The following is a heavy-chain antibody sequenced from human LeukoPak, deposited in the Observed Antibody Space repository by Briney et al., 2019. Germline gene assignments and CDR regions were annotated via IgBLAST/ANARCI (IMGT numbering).Heavy chain of an antibody. CDR1: GGSFSGYY. Sequence: SETLSLTCAVYGGSFSGYYWSWIRQPPGKGLEWIGEINHSGSTNHNPSLKSRVTISVDTSKNQFSLKLSSVTAADTAVYYCARGQWSIVVVPAATRADWFDPWGQGSLVTVSS. D-gene: IGHD2-2*01. V-gene: IGHV4-34*01. CDR2: INHSGST. CDR3: ARGQWSIVVVPAATRADWFDP. J-gene: IGHJ5*02.